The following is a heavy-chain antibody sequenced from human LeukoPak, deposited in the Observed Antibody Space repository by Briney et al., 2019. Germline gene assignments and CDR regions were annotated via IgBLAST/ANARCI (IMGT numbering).Heavy chain of an antibody. V-gene: IGHV3-7*03. Sequence: GGTLRLSCAASGFTFSSYAMSWVRQAPGKGLEWVANIKQDRSEKYYVDSVKGRFTISRDNAKNSLYLQMNSLKTEDTAVYYCTRSPAVDCGGDCWGQGTLVIVSS. CDR1: GFTFSSYA. J-gene: IGHJ4*02. CDR3: TRSPAVDCGGDC. D-gene: IGHD2-21*01. CDR2: IKQDRSEK.